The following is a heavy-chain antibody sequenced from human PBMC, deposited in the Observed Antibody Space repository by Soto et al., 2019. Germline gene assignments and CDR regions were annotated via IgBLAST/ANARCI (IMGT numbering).Heavy chain of an antibody. D-gene: IGHD3-10*01. J-gene: IGHJ3*01. Sequence: QITLKESGPTLVKPTQNLKLTCTFSGFSITTSGVGVGWVRQPPGQALEYLTFIYWDEDKAYSPALKTRLTINKDTTKAQVVLTTHNMDPVDTATYYFVNKVGLEKHDAVEVWGQGTLFAVAS. CDR1: GFSITTSGVG. V-gene: IGHV2-5*02. CDR3: VNKVGLEKHDAVEV. CDR2: IYWDEDK.